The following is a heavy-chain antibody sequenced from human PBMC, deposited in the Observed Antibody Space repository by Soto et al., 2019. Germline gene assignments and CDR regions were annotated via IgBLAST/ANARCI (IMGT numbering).Heavy chain of an antibody. CDR1: GFIFKMYW. D-gene: IGHD3-10*01. CDR2: IYNDGTYS. CDR3: TRGPRPISTGTGAY. J-gene: IGHJ4*02. Sequence: LRLSCAASGFIFKMYWMHWVRQSPGKGLVWISRIYNDGTYSDYADSVRGRFTISRGNVNDTLYLQMNNLRAEDSGLYYCTRGPRPISTGTGAYWGQGTQVTVSS. V-gene: IGHV3-74*01.